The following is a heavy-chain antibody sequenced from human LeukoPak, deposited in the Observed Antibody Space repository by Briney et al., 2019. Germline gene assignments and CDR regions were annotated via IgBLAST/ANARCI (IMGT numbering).Heavy chain of an antibody. Sequence: GGSLRLSCAASGFTFDDYGMSWVRQAPGKGLEWVSGINWNGGSTGYADSVKGRFTISRDNAKNSLYLQMNSLRAEDTALYYCARVSGYSYGYGYYFDYWGQGTLVTVSS. CDR2: INWNGGST. D-gene: IGHD5-18*01. CDR3: ARVSGYSYGYGYYFDY. J-gene: IGHJ4*02. CDR1: GFTFDDYG. V-gene: IGHV3-20*04.